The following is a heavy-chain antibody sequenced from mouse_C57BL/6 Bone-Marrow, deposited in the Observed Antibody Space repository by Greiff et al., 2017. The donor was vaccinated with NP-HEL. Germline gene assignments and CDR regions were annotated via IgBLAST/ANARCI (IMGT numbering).Heavy chain of an antibody. CDR1: GFSLSTSGMG. V-gene: IGHV8-11*01. Sequence: QVTLKVSGPGILQPSQTLSLTCSFSGFSLSTSGMGVGWIHQPSGNGLEWLAHIWWNDNKYYNTALKSRPTISKDTYNNQVCLKIASVDTADTATYYCLYDGYSLYAMDYWGQGTSVTVSS. CDR2: IWWNDNK. CDR3: LYDGYSLYAMDY. J-gene: IGHJ4*01. D-gene: IGHD2-3*01.